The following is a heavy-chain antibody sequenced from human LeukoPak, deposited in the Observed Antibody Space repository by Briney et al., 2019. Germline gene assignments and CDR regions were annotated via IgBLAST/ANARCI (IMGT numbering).Heavy chain of an antibody. V-gene: IGHV4-4*07. CDR3: ARDPHIVVVPAASGWFDP. J-gene: IGHJ5*02. D-gene: IGHD2-2*01. Sequence: PSETLSLTCPVSGGSISSYYWSWIRQPAGKGLEWIGRIYTSGSTNYNPSLKSRVTMSVDTSKNQFSLKLSSVTAADTAVYYCARDPHIVVVPAASGWFDPWGQGTLVTVSS. CDR2: IYTSGST. CDR1: GGSISSYY.